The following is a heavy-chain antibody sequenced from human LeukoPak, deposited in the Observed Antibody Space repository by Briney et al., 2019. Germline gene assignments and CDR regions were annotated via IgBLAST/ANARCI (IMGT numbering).Heavy chain of an antibody. CDR3: ARVSCSSTSCYPAFDY. J-gene: IGHJ4*02. CDR1: GFTFSSYA. CDR2: ISYDGSNK. D-gene: IGHD2-2*01. V-gene: IGHV3-30-3*01. Sequence: PGGSLRLSCAASGFTFSSYAMHWVRQAPGKGLEWVAVISYDGSNKYYADSVKGRFTISRDNSKNTLYLQMNSLRAEDTAVYYCARVSCSSTSCYPAFDYWGQGTLVTVSS.